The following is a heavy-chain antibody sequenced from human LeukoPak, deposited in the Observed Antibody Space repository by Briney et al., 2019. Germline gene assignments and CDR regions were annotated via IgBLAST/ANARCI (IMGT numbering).Heavy chain of an antibody. CDR2: IYSDDRT. Sequence: SETLSLTCAVSGGSISSGGYSWTWIRQPPGKSLEWIGYIYSDDRTSYNPSLKSRVTISADRSKNQFSLKLNSVTAADTAIYYCARGDCRGGSCYTGTGWFDTWGQGTRVTVSS. V-gene: IGHV4-30-2*01. J-gene: IGHJ5*02. CDR3: ARGDCRGGSCYTGTGWFDT. CDR1: GGSISSGGYS. D-gene: IGHD2-15*01.